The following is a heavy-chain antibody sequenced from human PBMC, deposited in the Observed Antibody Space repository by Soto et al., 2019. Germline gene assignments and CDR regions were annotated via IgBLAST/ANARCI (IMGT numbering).Heavy chain of an antibody. CDR3: VGGQYYFDY. Sequence: QVQLVESGGGVVQPGRSLRLSYAASGFPFTSYGMHWVHEGPDKGLEWVAIISYDGSDKYYADSVKGRFTISRDNSKNTLYLQMNSLRPEDTALYYCVGGQYYFDYRGQGTLVIVSS. CDR2: ISYDGSDK. D-gene: IGHD3-10*01. CDR1: GFPFTSYG. V-gene: IGHV3-30*03. J-gene: IGHJ4*02.